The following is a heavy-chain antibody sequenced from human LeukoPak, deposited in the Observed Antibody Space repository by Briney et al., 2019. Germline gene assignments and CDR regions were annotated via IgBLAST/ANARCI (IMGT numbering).Heavy chain of an antibody. CDR2: VYTSGST. D-gene: IGHD3-22*01. V-gene: IGHV4-4*07. Sequence: SETLSLTCTVSGGSISRYYWSWIRQPAGKGLEWIGRVYTSGSTTYNPSLKSRVTMSIDTSKNQFSLKVSSVTAADTAVYYCARDRYYYDSSGYYKIFDYWGQGTLVTVSS. CDR1: GGSISRYY. CDR3: ARDRYYYDSSGYYKIFDY. J-gene: IGHJ4*02.